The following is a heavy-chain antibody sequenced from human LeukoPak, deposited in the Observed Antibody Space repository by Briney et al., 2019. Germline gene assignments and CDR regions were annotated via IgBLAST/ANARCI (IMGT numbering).Heavy chain of an antibody. D-gene: IGHD2/OR15-2a*01. CDR1: GFTFSTYG. CDR2: MSHDGGIE. Sequence: GGSLRLSCVASGFTFSTYGMHWFRQAPGKGLEWVAVMSHDGGIEKYADSVKGRFTISRDNSKKTLYLQMNSLRSDDAAVYYCARAKIIHSITHMDVWGQGTTVTVSS. V-gene: IGHV3-30*03. J-gene: IGHJ6*02. CDR3: ARAKIIHSITHMDV.